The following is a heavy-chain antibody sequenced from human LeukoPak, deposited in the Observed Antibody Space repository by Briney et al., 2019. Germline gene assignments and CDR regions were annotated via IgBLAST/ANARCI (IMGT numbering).Heavy chain of an antibody. CDR3: ARHMQWELLDAFDI. CDR1: GGSVSSSSYY. CDR2: LSYGGGT. D-gene: IGHD1-26*01. V-gene: IGHV4-39*01. Sequence: PSETLSLTCTVSGGSVSSSSYYWGWVRQPPGKGLEWIGSLSYGGGTHYTPSFKSRVTISVETSKNQFSLTLNSMTATDTAVYYCARHMQWELLDAFDIWGQGTMVTVSS. J-gene: IGHJ3*02.